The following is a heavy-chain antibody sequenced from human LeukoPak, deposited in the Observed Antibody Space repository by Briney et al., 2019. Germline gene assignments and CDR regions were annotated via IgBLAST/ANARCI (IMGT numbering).Heavy chain of an antibody. J-gene: IGHJ4*02. CDR1: GFTFSSYS. V-gene: IGHV3-48*04. CDR3: AKVRCGGDCYLEY. CDR2: VSSSGNTM. Sequence: GRSLRLSCAASGFTFSSYSMNWVRQAPGKGLEWVSYVSSSGNTMYYADSVKGRFTISRDNAKNSLYLQMNTLRAEDTAIYYCAKVRCGGDCYLEYWGQGTLVTVSS. D-gene: IGHD2-21*02.